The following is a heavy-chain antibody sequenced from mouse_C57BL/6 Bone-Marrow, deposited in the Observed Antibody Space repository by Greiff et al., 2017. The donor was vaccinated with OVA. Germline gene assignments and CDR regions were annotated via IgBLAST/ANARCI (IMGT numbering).Heavy chain of an antibody. Sequence: EVKLVESGGGLVQPGGSLSLSCAASGFTFPDYYMSWVRQPPGKALEWLGFIRNKANGYTTEYSASVKGRFTISRDNSQSILYLQMNALRAEDSATYYCARWNYYGSNHYFDYWGQGTTLTVSS. CDR3: ARWNYYGSNHYFDY. V-gene: IGHV7-3*01. J-gene: IGHJ2*01. D-gene: IGHD1-1*01. CDR1: GFTFPDYY. CDR2: IRNKANGYTT.